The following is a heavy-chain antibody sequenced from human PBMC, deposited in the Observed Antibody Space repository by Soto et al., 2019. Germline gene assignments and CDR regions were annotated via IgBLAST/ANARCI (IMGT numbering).Heavy chain of an antibody. CDR1: GYTLTELS. CDR2: FDPEDGET. CDR3: ATGQPGYCSSPICYTWFDT. J-gene: IGHJ5*02. Sequence: ASVKGSCKVSGYTLTELSMHWGRQAPGKGLEWMGGFDPEDGETIYAQKFQGRVTMTDDTSTDTAYLELSTLLSEATVVYFCATGQPGYCSSPICYTWFDTWGQGTLVTVSS. V-gene: IGHV1-24*01. D-gene: IGHD2-2*01.